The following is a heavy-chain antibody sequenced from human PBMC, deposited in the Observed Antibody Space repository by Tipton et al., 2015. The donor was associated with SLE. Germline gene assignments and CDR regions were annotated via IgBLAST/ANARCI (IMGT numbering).Heavy chain of an antibody. V-gene: IGHV4-34*01. D-gene: IGHD3-22*01. J-gene: IGHJ2*01. CDR1: GGSFSSYY. Sequence: TLSLTCAVYGGSFSSYYWSWIRQPPGRGLEWIGEVNHRGSASYNPSLKSRVTISVDTSKNQFSLKLSSMTAADTAMYYCVRDPQGYYYDSRGYFDLWGRGTLVTVSS. CDR3: VRDPQGYYYDSRGYFDL. CDR2: VNHRGSA.